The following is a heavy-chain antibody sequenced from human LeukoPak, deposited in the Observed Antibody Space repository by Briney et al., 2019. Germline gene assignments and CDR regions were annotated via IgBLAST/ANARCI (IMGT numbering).Heavy chain of an antibody. CDR2: INWNSDSI. Sequence: QPGRSLRLSCAVSGFTFDDYAMHWVRQVPGKGLEWVSGINWNSDSIGYADSVKGRFTTSRDNAKNSLYLQMNSLRAEDTAVYYCARDQPPKGLESLRYFDWFSPGDYMDVWGKGTTVTISS. V-gene: IGHV3-9*01. CDR1: GFTFDDYA. CDR3: ARDQPPKGLESLRYFDWFSPGDYMDV. J-gene: IGHJ6*03. D-gene: IGHD3-9*01.